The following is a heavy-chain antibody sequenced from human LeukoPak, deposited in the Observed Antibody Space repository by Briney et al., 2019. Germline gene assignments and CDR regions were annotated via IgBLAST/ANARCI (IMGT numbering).Heavy chain of an antibody. CDR3: ARDSLWFGELLSYFDY. V-gene: IGHV3-7*01. Sequence: PGGSLRLSCAASGFTLSSHWMTWVRQAPGKGLEWVANIKQDGSDKYYVDPVKGRFTISRDNAKNSLYLQMNSLRAEDTAVYYCARDSLWFGELLSYFDYWGQGTLVTVSS. CDR1: GFTLSSHW. D-gene: IGHD3-10*01. J-gene: IGHJ4*02. CDR2: IKQDGSDK.